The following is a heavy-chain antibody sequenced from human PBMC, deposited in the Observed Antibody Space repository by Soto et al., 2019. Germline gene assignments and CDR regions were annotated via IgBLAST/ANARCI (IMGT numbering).Heavy chain of an antibody. J-gene: IGHJ6*02. V-gene: IGHV3-23*01. Sequence: EVQLLESGGGLVQPGGSLRLSCVVSGLTFRNYAMSWVRQAPGKGLEWVSGINGFGVTPNYADSVKGRFTTSRDNAKNTVYLQMNSLRLEDTAIYYCANVDWNYGKDAWGQGTTVIVSS. CDR1: GLTFRNYA. D-gene: IGHD1-1*01. CDR2: INGFGVTP. CDR3: ANVDWNYGKDA.